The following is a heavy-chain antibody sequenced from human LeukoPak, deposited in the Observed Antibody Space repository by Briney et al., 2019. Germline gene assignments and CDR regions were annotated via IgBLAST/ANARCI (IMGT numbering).Heavy chain of an antibody. D-gene: IGHD5-24*01. CDR2: TYYRSTWYN. CDR1: GDSVSINSVA. Sequence: SQTLSLTFAISGDSVSINSVAWNWIRQSPSRGLEWLGRTYYRSTWYNDYAVSVKSRITINPDTSKNQFSLQVNSVTPEDTAVYYCARAGAGDGLYDYWGQGTLVTISS. J-gene: IGHJ4*02. V-gene: IGHV6-1*01. CDR3: ARAGAGDGLYDY.